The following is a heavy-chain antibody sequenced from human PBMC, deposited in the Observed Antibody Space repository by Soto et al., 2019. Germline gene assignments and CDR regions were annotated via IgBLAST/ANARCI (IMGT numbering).Heavy chain of an antibody. CDR3: AREDGYNPVFDY. Sequence: GGSLRLSCAASGFTFSSYAMHWVRQTPGKGLEWVAVISYDGSNKYYADSVKGRFTISRDNSKNTLYLQMNSLRAEDTAVYYCAREDGYNPVFDYWGQGTLVTSPQ. V-gene: IGHV3-30-3*01. CDR2: ISYDGSNK. J-gene: IGHJ4*02. CDR1: GFTFSSYA. D-gene: IGHD5-12*01.